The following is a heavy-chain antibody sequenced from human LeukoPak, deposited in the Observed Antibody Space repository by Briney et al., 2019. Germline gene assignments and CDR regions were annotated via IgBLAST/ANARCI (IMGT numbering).Heavy chain of an antibody. D-gene: IGHD2-2*01. CDR1: GGSISSYY. J-gene: IGHJ5*02. Sequence: SETLSLTCTVSGGSISSYYWSWLRQPPGKGLEWIGYIYYSGSTNYNPSLKSRVTISVDTSKNQFSLKLSSVTAADTAVYYCARGGDLGYCSSTSCSNWFDPWGQGTLGTVSS. CDR2: IYYSGST. V-gene: IGHV4-59*01. CDR3: ARGGDLGYCSSTSCSNWFDP.